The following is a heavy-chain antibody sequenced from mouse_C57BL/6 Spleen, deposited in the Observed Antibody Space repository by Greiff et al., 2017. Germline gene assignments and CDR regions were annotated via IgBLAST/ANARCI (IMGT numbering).Heavy chain of an antibody. V-gene: IGHV1-80*01. J-gene: IGHJ1*03. Sequence: QVQLKESGAELVKPGASVKISCKASGYAFSSSWMNWVKQRPGKGLEWIGQIYPGDGDTNYNGKFKGKATLTADKSSSTAYMQLSSLTSEDSAVYFCARADNSSGSSSWYFDVWGKGTTVTVSS. CDR2: IYPGDGDT. CDR1: GYAFSSSW. CDR3: ARADNSSGSSSWYFDV. D-gene: IGHD1-1*01.